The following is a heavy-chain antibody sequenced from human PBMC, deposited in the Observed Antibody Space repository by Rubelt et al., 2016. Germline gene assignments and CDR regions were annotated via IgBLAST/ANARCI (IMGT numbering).Heavy chain of an antibody. Sequence: QVQLVESGGGVVQPGRSLRLSCAASGFTFSSYGMHWVRQAPGKGLEWVAVISYDGSNKYYADSVKGRFTISRDNSKNTRDLQMNSLRAEDTAVYYCAKTSSLIAGLWDWGQGTLVTVSS. CDR3: AKTSSLIAGLWD. CDR1: GFTFSSYG. J-gene: IGHJ4*02. D-gene: IGHD6-13*01. V-gene: IGHV3-30*18. CDR2: ISYDGSNK.